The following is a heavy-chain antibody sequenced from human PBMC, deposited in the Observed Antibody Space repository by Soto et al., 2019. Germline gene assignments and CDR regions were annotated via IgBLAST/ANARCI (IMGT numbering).Heavy chain of an antibody. CDR3: ERVSLEGYDSSGYYFGY. D-gene: IGHD3-22*01. V-gene: IGHV1-3*01. CDR2: INAENGNT. J-gene: IGHJ4*02. CDR1: GYTFTSYA. Sequence: ASVKVSCKASGYTFTSYAMHWVRQAPGQRLEWMGWINAENGNTKYSQKFQGRVTITRDTSAGTAYMELRSLRSEDTAVYYCERVSLEGYDSSGYYFGYWGQGTLVSVAS.